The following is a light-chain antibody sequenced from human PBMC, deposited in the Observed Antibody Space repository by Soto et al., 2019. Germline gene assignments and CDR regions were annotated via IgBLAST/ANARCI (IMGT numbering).Light chain of an antibody. CDR3: QQYGSSGT. Sequence: MTQSPATVSVSPGESATLSCRASQSVSNNYLAWYQQKPGQAPRLLIYGASNRATGIPDRFNGSGSGTDFPLTISRLEPEDFAVYSCQQYGSSGTFGQGTKVDIK. CDR1: QSVSNNY. CDR2: GAS. J-gene: IGKJ1*01. V-gene: IGKV3-20*01.